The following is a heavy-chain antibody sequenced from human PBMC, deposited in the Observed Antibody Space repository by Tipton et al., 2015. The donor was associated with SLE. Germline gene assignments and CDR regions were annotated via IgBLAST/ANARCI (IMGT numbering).Heavy chain of an antibody. D-gene: IGHD4-17*01. CDR2: IYFSGTT. Sequence: TLSLTCTVSGGSINSYYWSWIRQPLGKGLEWIGSIYFSGTTNYSPSLKSRVTISVDSSKNQFSLKLTSVTAADTAVYYCAGPYGDYGYFQHWGQGTLVTVSS. V-gene: IGHV4-59*07. J-gene: IGHJ1*01. CDR3: AGPYGDYGYFQH. CDR1: GGSINSYY.